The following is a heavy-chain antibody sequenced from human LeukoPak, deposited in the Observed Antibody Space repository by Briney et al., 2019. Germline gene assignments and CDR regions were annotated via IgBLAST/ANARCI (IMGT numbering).Heavy chain of an antibody. CDR3: ARVHGPIVVVPAASFDP. J-gene: IGHJ5*02. Sequence: PSETLSLTCAVYGGSFSGYYWSWIRQPPGKGLEWIGEINHSGSTNCNPSLKSRVTISVDTSKNQFSLKLSSVTAADTAVYYCARVHGPIVVVPAASFDPWGQGTLVTVSS. CDR2: INHSGST. CDR1: GGSFSGYY. D-gene: IGHD2-2*01. V-gene: IGHV4-34*01.